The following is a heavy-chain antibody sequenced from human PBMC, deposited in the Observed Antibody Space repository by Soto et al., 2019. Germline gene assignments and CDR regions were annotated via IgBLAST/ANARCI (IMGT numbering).Heavy chain of an antibody. V-gene: IGHV3-33*01. CDR3: ARATSHYYDSSGYYYY. D-gene: IGHD3-22*01. Sequence: VQLVESGGGVVQPGRSLRLSCAASGFTFSSYGMHWVRQAPGKGLEWVAVIWYDGSNKYYADSVKGRFTISRDNSKNTLYLQMNSLRAEDTAVYYCARATSHYYDSSGYYYYWGQGTLVTVSS. CDR2: IWYDGSNK. J-gene: IGHJ4*02. CDR1: GFTFSSYG.